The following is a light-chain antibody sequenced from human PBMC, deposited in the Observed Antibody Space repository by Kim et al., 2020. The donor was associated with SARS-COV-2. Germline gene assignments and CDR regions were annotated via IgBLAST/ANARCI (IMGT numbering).Light chain of an antibody. J-gene: IGKJ5*01. CDR2: DPS. CDR3: QQRANWPIT. V-gene: IGKV3-11*01. Sequence: LSPGETATPSCSASQSFSRNLTRYQPKPGQAPRLPIYDPSNRATGIPARFSGSGSGTDFTLTISSLEPEDFAVYYCQQRANWPITFGQGTRLEIK. CDR1: QSFSRN.